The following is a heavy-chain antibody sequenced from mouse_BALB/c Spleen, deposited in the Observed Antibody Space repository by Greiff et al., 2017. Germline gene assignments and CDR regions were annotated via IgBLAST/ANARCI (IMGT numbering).Heavy chain of an antibody. CDR2: IWGDGST. D-gene: IGHD2-3*01. Sequence: VQLKESGPGLVAPSQSLSITCTVSGFSLTGYGVNWVRQPPGKGLEWLGMIWGDGSTDYNSALKSRLSISKDNSKSQVFLKMNSLQTDDTARYYCARDNDGYHYAMDYWGQGTSVTVSS. J-gene: IGHJ4*01. CDR3: ARDNDGYHYAMDY. V-gene: IGHV2-6-7*01. CDR1: GFSLTGYG.